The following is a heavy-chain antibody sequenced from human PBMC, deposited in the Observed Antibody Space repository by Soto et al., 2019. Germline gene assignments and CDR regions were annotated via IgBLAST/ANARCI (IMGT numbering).Heavy chain of an antibody. Sequence: QVQLVQSGAEVKKPGSSVKVSCQASGGTFSSYSINWVRQAPGQGLEWMGEIIPIFGTANYAQKFQGRVTITADEFTSTAYMERSRMGSEDTAVYYCARDGGRHSGGIDYWGQGTLVTVSS. CDR3: ARDGGRHSGGIDY. V-gene: IGHV1-69*01. J-gene: IGHJ4*02. CDR2: IIPIFGTA. CDR1: GGTFSSYS. D-gene: IGHD1-26*01.